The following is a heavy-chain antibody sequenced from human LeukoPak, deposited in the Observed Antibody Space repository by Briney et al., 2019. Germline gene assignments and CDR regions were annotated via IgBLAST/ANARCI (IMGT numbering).Heavy chain of an antibody. Sequence: PSETLSLTCTVSGGSISSSSYSWGWIRQPPGKGLEWIGSIYYSGTTYYNPSLKSRVTISVDTSKIQFSLKLSSVAATDTAVYYCARVYYYDSSGYRSPLYYYYYMDVWGKGTTVTVSS. CDR3: ARVYYYDSSGYRSPLYYYYYMDV. V-gene: IGHV4-39*01. D-gene: IGHD3-22*01. CDR1: GGSISSSSYS. J-gene: IGHJ6*03. CDR2: IYYSGTT.